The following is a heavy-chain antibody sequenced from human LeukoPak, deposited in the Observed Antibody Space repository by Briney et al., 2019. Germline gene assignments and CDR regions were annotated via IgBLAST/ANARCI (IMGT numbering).Heavy chain of an antibody. V-gene: IGHV4-39*07. CDR1: GGSISSSSYY. CDR3: ARDRLGYSYGHFDY. Sequence: PSETLSLTCTVSGGSISSSSYYWGWLRQPPGKGLEWIGSIYYSGSTYYNPSLKSRVTISVDTSKNQFSLKLSSVTAADTAVYYCARDRLGYSYGHFDYWGQGTLVSVSS. D-gene: IGHD5-18*01. J-gene: IGHJ4*02. CDR2: IYYSGST.